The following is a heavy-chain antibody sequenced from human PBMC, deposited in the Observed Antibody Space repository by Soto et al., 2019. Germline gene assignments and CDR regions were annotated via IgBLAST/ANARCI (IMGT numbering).Heavy chain of an antibody. CDR1: GYTFTSYY. Sequence: QVQLVQSGAEVKKPGASVKVSCKASGYTFTSYYMHWVRQAPGQGLEWMGIINPSGGSTSYAQKFQGRVTMTRDTSRSTVYMELSSLRSEDTAVYYCATSDLTVQLERQDRKPFDFWGQGTLVTVSS. CDR2: INPSGGST. V-gene: IGHV1-46*01. CDR3: ATSDLTVQLERQDRKPFDF. J-gene: IGHJ4*02. D-gene: IGHD1-1*01.